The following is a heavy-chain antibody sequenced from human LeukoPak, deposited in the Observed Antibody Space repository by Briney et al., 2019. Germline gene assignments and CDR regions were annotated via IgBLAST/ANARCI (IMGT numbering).Heavy chain of an antibody. D-gene: IGHD1-26*01. CDR3: ARSYLGATSYYYYYMDV. CDR1: GGTFSGYA. J-gene: IGHJ6*03. Sequence: SVKVSCKASGGTFSGYAISWVRQAPGQGLEWMGGIIPIFGTANYAQKFQGRVTITTDESTSTAYMELSSLRSEDTAVYYCARSYLGATSYYYYYMDVWGKGTTVTVSS. CDR2: IIPIFGTA. V-gene: IGHV1-69*05.